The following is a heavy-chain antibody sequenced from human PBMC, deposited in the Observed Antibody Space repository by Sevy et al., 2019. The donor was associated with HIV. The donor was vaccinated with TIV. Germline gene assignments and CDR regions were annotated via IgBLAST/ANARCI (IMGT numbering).Heavy chain of an antibody. CDR3: ARGYHYDSSGYYSGDAFDV. J-gene: IGHJ3*01. CDR2: ISSSSSYI. CDR1: GFTFSSYS. Sequence: GGSLRLSCAASGFTFSSYSMNWVRQAPGKGLEWVSSISSSSSYIYYADSVKGRFTISRDNAKNSLFLQMNSLRAEDTAVYYCARGYHYDSSGYYSGDAFDVWGQGTMVTVSS. V-gene: IGHV3-21*01. D-gene: IGHD3-22*01.